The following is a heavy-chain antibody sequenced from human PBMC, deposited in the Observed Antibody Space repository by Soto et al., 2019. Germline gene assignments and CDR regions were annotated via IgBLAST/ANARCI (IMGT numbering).Heavy chain of an antibody. D-gene: IGHD2-2*01. CDR1: GFAFNNYG. V-gene: IGHV3-21*01. CDR2: ISKSDYT. CDR3: AREDSIIIPAVSDF. J-gene: IGHJ4*02. Sequence: GGSLRLSCTVSGFAFNNYGINWVRQAPGKGLEWVSSISKSDYTYYSDSVKGRFTISRDNAKNSVSLQMNTLRVEDTAVYYCAREDSIIIPAVSDFWGQGTMVTVYS.